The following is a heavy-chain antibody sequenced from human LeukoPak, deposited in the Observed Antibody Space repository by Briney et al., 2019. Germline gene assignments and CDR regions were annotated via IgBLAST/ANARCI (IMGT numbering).Heavy chain of an antibody. V-gene: IGHV1-69*05. Sequence: ASVKVSCKASGGTFSSYAISWVRQAPGQGLEWMGGIIPIFGTANYAQKLQGRVTMTTDTSTSTAYMELRSLRSDDTAVYYCAREPGRIAAAGKYFDYWGQGTLVTVSS. CDR1: GGTFSSYA. J-gene: IGHJ4*02. D-gene: IGHD6-13*01. CDR2: IIPIFGTA. CDR3: AREPGRIAAAGKYFDY.